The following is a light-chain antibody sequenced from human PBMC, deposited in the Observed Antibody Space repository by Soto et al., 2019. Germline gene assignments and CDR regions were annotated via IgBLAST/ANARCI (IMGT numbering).Light chain of an antibody. CDR1: QSISRS. V-gene: IGKV3-15*01. CDR2: DAS. Sequence: EIVLTQSPAILSVSPGERATLSCRASQSISRSLAWYQQKPGQAPRLLISDASTRATGIPARFSGSGSVTEFTIPISSLQSEDFALYYCHQYNSWPPGTFGQGTKVEIK. CDR3: HQYNSWPPGT. J-gene: IGKJ2*01.